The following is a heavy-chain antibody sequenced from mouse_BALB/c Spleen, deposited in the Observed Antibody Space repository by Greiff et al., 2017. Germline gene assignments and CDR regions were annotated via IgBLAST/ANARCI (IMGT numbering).Heavy chain of an antibody. CDR1: GYTFSSYW. Sequence: LQESGAELMKPGASVKISCKATGYTFSSYWIEWVKQRPGHGLEWIGEILPGSGSTNYNEKFKGKATFTADTSSNTAYMQLSSLTSEDSAVYYCARTTVVAKGFAYWGQGTLVTVSA. J-gene: IGHJ3*01. CDR2: ILPGSGST. D-gene: IGHD1-1*01. CDR3: ARTTVVAKGFAY. V-gene: IGHV1-9*01.